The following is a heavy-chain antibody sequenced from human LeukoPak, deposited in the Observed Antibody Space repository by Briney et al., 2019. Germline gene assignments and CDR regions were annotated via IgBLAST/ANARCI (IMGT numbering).Heavy chain of an antibody. CDR3: TRGDYNEGGGRTWSAP. CDR2: IHISWTT. D-gene: IGHD3-16*01. Sequence: TSETLSLTCTVSGGSMNSHYWSFIRQPAGKGLEWIGRIHISWTTYYNPSLKSRLTMSVDTSKNQFSMRLTSVTAADTAVYYCTRGDYNEGGGRTWSAPWAREPWSPSPQ. J-gene: IGHJ5*02. CDR1: GGSMNSHY. V-gene: IGHV4-4*07.